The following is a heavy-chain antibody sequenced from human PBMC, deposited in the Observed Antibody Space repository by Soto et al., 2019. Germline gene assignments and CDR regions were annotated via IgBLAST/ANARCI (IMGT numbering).Heavy chain of an antibody. CDR2: IYSGGYT. D-gene: IGHD3-10*01. CDR3: GPRPGGGGY. Sequence: EVQLVESGGGLIQPGGSLRLSCAVSGFTVSNNYMSWVRQAPGKGLEGVSVIYSGGYTAYGDSVKGRFTISRDNSKNTLYLQINTPGAAAPALFSRGPRPGGGGYWGQGTLVTVSS. V-gene: IGHV3-53*01. CDR1: GFTVSNNY. J-gene: IGHJ4*02.